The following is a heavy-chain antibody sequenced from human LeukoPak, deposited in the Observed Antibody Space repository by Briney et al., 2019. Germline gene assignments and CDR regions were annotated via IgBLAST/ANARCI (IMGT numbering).Heavy chain of an antibody. CDR3: ASVYKHGMDV. J-gene: IGHJ6*02. CDR2: LNPSGGSS. CDR1: GYTVTSYY. Sequence: ASVKVSCKASGYTVTSYYMHWVRQAPGQGLEWMAILNPSGGSSNYAQKFQGRATLTRTTSTGTVYMELSSLRSEDTAVYYCASVYKHGMDVWGQGTTVIVSS. D-gene: IGHD5-24*01. V-gene: IGHV1-46*01.